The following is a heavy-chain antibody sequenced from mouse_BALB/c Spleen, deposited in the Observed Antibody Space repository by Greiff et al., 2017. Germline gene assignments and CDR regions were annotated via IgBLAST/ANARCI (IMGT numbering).Heavy chain of an antibody. CDR1: GFTFSSYT. Sequence: EVQVVESGGGLVQPGGSLKLSCAASGFTFSSYTMSWVRQTPEKRLEWVAYISNGGGSTYYPDTVKGRFTISRDNAKNTLYLQMSSLKSEDTAMYYCARSGYGNYRAMDYWGQGTSVTVSS. V-gene: IGHV5-12-2*01. J-gene: IGHJ4*01. D-gene: IGHD2-10*02. CDR2: ISNGGGST. CDR3: ARSGYGNYRAMDY.